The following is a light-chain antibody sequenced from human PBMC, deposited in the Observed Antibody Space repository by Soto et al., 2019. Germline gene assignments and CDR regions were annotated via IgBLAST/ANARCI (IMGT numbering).Light chain of an antibody. V-gene: IGKV1-12*02. J-gene: IGKJ2*03. CDR3: QQANSFPYS. CDR2: GAS. CDR1: QGISAR. Sequence: DIQMTQSPSSVYATVGDRVTITCQASQGISARLAWYQQKPGKAPNLLIYGASTLQNGVPSRFSGSRSGTDFTLTISSLQPEDFATYYCQQANSFPYSFGQGTKLEIK.